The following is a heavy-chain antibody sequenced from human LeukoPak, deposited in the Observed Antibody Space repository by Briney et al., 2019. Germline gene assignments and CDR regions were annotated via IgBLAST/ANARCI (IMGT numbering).Heavy chain of an antibody. CDR2: INHSGST. V-gene: IGHV4-34*01. J-gene: IGHJ4*02. CDR3: ARRHWVEEWLVFDY. Sequence: PSETLSLTCAVYGGSFSGYYWSWIRQPPGKGLEWIGEINHSGSTNYNPSLKSRVTISVDTSKNQFSLKLSSVTAADTAVYYCARRHWVEEWLVFDYWGQGTLVTVSS. D-gene: IGHD6-19*01. CDR1: GGSFSGYY.